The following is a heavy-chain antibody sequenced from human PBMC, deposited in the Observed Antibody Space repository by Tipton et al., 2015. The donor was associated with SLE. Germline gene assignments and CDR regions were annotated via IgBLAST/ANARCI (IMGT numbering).Heavy chain of an antibody. CDR1: GGSISSGSYY. Sequence: TLSLTCTVSGGSISSGSYYWSWIRQPAGKGLEWIGRIYTSGSTNYNPSLKSRVTKSVDTSKNQFSLKLSSVTAADTAVYYCARDMITFGGVIVKDYGMDVWGQGTTVTVSS. D-gene: IGHD3-16*02. CDR2: IYTSGST. V-gene: IGHV4-61*02. CDR3: ARDMITFGGVIVKDYGMDV. J-gene: IGHJ6*02.